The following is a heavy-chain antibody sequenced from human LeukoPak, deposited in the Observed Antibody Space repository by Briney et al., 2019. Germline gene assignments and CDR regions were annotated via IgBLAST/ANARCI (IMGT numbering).Heavy chain of an antibody. Sequence: GRSLRLSCAASGFTFDDYAMHWVRQAPGKGLEWVSGISWNSGSIGYADSVKGRFTISRDNAKNSLYLQMNSLRAEDTALYYCAKDRGDLPPYFDYWGQGTLVTVSS. J-gene: IGHJ4*02. CDR3: AKDRGDLPPYFDY. CDR1: GFTFDDYA. D-gene: IGHD2-21*02. V-gene: IGHV3-9*01. CDR2: ISWNSGSI.